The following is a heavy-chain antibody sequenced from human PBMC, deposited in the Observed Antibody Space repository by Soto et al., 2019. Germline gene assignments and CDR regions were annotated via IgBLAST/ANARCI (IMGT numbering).Heavy chain of an antibody. J-gene: IGHJ5*02. CDR1: GFTFSAYS. Sequence: EVQLVESGGGLAQPGGSLRLSCAASGFTFSAYSMTWVRQAPGKGLEWVSYISRSSDSIHYVDSVKGRFTTSRDNAKNSLFLEMHSLTDGDTGLYYCARERHGVFGLTTDSTNDLWGQGALVIVST. D-gene: IGHD3-3*01. CDR3: ARERHGVFGLTTDSTNDL. CDR2: ISRSSDSI. V-gene: IGHV3-48*02.